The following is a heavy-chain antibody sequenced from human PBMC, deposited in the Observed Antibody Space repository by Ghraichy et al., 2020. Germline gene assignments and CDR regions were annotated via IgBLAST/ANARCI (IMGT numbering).Heavy chain of an antibody. D-gene: IGHD3-16*01. CDR3: ARQGELITRKGVPGAFDM. CDR2: IYYSGST. V-gene: IGHV4-59*01. J-gene: IGHJ3*02. CDR1: GGSISSYY. Sequence: SETLSLTCTVSGGSISSYYWNWIRQPPGKGLEWIGYIYYSGSTNYNPSLKSRVTISVDTSKNQFSLKLSSVTAADTAVYYCARQGELITRKGVPGAFDMCGKRGMVIVS.